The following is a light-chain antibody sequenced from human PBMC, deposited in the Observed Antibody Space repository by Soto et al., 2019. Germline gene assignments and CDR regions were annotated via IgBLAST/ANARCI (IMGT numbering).Light chain of an antibody. CDR2: DVS. J-gene: IGLJ1*01. CDR1: SSDVGGYNY. CDR3: RSYTSSSTPYV. Sequence: QSALTQPASVSGSPGQSITISCTGTSSDVGGYNYGSWYQQHPGKAPKLMIYDVSNRPSGVSNRFSGSKSGNTASLTISGLQAEDEADYYCRSYTSSSTPYVFGTGTKVTVL. V-gene: IGLV2-14*01.